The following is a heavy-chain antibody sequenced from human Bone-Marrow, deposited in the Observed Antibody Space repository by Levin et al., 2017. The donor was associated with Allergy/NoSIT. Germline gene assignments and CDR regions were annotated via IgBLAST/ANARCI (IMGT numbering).Heavy chain of an antibody. CDR1: GGSISTYY. CDR2: VYNNGRT. D-gene: IGHD1-1*01. J-gene: IGHJ6*03. Sequence: NPSETLSLTCTVSGGSISTYYWSWIRQTPEKGLEWIGYVYNNGRTSSNPALESRVTISIDTSKDQFSLRLGSVTVADTAIYYCARSSAWNAPYNYDYYFDVWGKGTTVTVSS. V-gene: IGHV4-59*08. CDR3: ARSSAWNAPYNYDYYFDV.